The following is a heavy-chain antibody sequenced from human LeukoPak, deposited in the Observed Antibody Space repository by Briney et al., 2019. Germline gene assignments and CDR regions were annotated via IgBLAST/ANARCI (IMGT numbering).Heavy chain of an antibody. CDR1: GFTFSSYW. CDR2: ISSSGSTI. D-gene: IGHD1-26*01. Sequence: GGSLRLSCAASGFTFSSYWMSWVRQAPGKGLEWVSYISSSGSTIYYADSVKGRFTISRDNAKNSLYLQMNSLRAEDTAVYYCAREGTGSGDSFNIWGQGTMVTVSS. J-gene: IGHJ3*02. V-gene: IGHV3-48*04. CDR3: AREGTGSGDSFNI.